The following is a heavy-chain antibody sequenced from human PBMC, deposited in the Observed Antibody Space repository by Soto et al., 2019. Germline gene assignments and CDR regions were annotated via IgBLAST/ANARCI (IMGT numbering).Heavy chain of an antibody. CDR1: GGSISSSSYY. V-gene: IGHV4-39*01. CDR2: IYYSGST. Sequence: QLQLQESGPGLVKPSETLSLTCTVSGGSISSSSYYWGWIRQPPGKGLEWIGSIYYSGSTYYNPSLTSRVTISVDTSKHQFSLKLSSVTAADTAVYYCARHVTMVRGAHFDYWGQGTLVTVSS. CDR3: ARHVTMVRGAHFDY. J-gene: IGHJ4*02. D-gene: IGHD3-10*01.